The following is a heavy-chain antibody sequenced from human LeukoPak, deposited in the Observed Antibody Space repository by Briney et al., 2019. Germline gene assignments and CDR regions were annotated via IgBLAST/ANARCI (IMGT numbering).Heavy chain of an antibody. V-gene: IGHV3-7*01. D-gene: IGHD4-17*01. CDR3: ARGPNTDYGRRYYYYMDV. CDR2: IKRDGTEK. Sequence: PGGSLRLSCAASGFTFSSYSMMWVRQAPGKGLEWVANIKRDGTEKYYVGSVEGRFTISRDNAKNSLYLQMNSLRAEDTAVYYCARGPNTDYGRRYYYYMDVWGKGTTVTVSS. CDR1: GFTFSSYS. J-gene: IGHJ6*03.